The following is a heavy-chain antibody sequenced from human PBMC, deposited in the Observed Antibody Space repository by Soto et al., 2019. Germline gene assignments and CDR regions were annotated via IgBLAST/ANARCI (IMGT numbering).Heavy chain of an antibody. CDR1: GGSISSYY. CDR2: IYYSGST. Sequence: SETLCLTCTVSGGSISSYYWSWIRQPPGKGLEWIGYIYYSGSTYYNPSLKSRVTISVDTSKNQFSLKLSSVTAADTAVYYCARHTIRLLDAFDIWGQGTMVTVSS. CDR3: ARHTIRLLDAFDI. V-gene: IGHV4-59*06. D-gene: IGHD1-26*01. J-gene: IGHJ3*02.